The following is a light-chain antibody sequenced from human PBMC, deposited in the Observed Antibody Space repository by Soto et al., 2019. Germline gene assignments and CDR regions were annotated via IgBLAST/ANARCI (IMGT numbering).Light chain of an antibody. V-gene: IGLV2-14*02. CDR3: SSYTSSSTYV. Sequence: QSVLTQPASVSGSPGQSITISCTGSSSDVGSYNLVSWYQHHPGKAPKLVIYGGTNRPSGISNRFSGSKSGNTASLTISGLQAEDEADYYCSSYTSSSTYVFGTGTKVTVL. CDR2: GGT. J-gene: IGLJ1*01. CDR1: SSDVGSYNL.